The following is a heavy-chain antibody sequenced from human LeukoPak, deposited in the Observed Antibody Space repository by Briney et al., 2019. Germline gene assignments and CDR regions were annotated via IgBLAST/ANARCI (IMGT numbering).Heavy chain of an antibody. CDR2: IKNKVDGGKA. J-gene: IGHJ4*02. CDR3: TTDPGDYEIY. V-gene: IGHV3-15*01. D-gene: IGHD4-17*01. CDR1: GLTYTQAW. Sequence: GGPLRLFCGASGLTYTQAWVIWVRHARGEGLEWVGRIKNKVDGGKADYTANVKDRFTISRDDSTNTLYLQMYSLRAEDTAIYYCTTDPGDYEIYWGRGTLV.